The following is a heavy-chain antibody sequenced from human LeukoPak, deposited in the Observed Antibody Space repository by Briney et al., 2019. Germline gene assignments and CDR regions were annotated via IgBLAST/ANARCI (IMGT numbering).Heavy chain of an antibody. CDR3: ARSTSRFDS. J-gene: IGHJ4*02. CDR1: GDSVNSGTYY. V-gene: IGHV4-61*02. Sequence: SETLSLTCTVSGDTVSGDSVNSGTYYWNWIRQPAGKGLEWIGRIYNSGFTNYSPSLKGRVTISVDTSKNQFSLKLSSVTAADTAVYYCARSTSRFDSWGQGTLVTVSS. D-gene: IGHD2-2*01. CDR2: IYNSGFT.